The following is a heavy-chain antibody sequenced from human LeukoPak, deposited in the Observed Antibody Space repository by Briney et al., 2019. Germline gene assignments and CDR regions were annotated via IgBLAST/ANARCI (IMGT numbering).Heavy chain of an antibody. CDR1: GFTFSSYA. V-gene: IGHV3-23*01. CDR2: ISGSGGGT. J-gene: IGHJ4*02. D-gene: IGHD3-9*01. Sequence: PGGSPRLSCAASGFTFSSYAMSWVRQAPGKGLEWVSAISGSGGGTYYADSVKGGFTISRDNSKNTLYLQTNSLRAEDTAVYYCAKDLPRYFDWRNDYWGQGTLVTVSS. CDR3: AKDLPRYFDWRNDY.